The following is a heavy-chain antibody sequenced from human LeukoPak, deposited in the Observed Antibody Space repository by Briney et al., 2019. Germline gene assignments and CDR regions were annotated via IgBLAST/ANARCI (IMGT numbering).Heavy chain of an antibody. CDR2: ISYNGRT. Sequence: SQTLSLTCTVSGGSISTFDSFWTWIRQPPGKDLDWIGYISYNGRTFYNPSLKSRLNISVDTSKNQFSLKLSSVTAADTAVYYCARGVQWLAPHDAFDIWGQGTMVTVSS. V-gene: IGHV4-30-4*01. D-gene: IGHD6-19*01. CDR1: GGSISTFDSF. CDR3: ARGVQWLAPHDAFDI. J-gene: IGHJ3*02.